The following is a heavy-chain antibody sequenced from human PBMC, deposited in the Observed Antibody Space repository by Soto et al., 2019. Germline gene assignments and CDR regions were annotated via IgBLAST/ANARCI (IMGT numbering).Heavy chain of an antibody. V-gene: IGHV4-4*07. CDR1: GGSISKFY. Sequence: ETLSLTCNVSGGSISKFYWAWIRKTAGNGLEWMGRVYATGTTDYNPSLRSRVAMSVDISKKTFSLRLRSVTGADSGVYYCVRDGSKSLRDWFDPWGQGRLVTVSS. J-gene: IGHJ5*02. CDR2: VYATGTT. CDR3: VRDGSKSLRDWFDP.